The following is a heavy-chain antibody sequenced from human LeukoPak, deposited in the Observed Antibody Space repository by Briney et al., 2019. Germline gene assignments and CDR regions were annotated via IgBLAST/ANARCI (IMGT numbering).Heavy chain of an antibody. V-gene: IGHV1-69*13. Sequence: ASVKVSCKASGGTFSSYAISWVRQAPGQGLEWMGGIIPIFGTANYAQKFQGRVTITADESTSTAYMELSSLRSEDTAVYYCARVAYSGSYWWLDYWGQGTLVTVSS. CDR3: ARVAYSGSYWWLDY. J-gene: IGHJ4*02. D-gene: IGHD1-26*01. CDR2: IIPIFGTA. CDR1: GGTFSSYA.